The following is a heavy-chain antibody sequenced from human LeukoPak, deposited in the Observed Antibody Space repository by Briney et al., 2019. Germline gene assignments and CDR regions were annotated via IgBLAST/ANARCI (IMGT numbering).Heavy chain of an antibody. CDR3: ARGSPLITFGGVIGDFDY. J-gene: IGHJ4*02. V-gene: IGHV1-2*02. CDR1: GYTFTSYG. Sequence: ASVKVSCKASGYTFTSYGISWVRQAPGQGLEWMGWINPNSGGTNYAQKFQGRVTMTRDTSIRTAYMELSRLRSDDTAVYYCARGSPLITFGGVIGDFDYWGQGTLVTVSS. CDR2: INPNSGGT. D-gene: IGHD3-16*02.